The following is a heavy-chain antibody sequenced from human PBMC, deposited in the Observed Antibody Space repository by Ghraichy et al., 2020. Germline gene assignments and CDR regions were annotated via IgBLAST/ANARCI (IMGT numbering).Heavy chain of an antibody. J-gene: IGHJ4*02. CDR1: GFTFNKNW. Sequence: GESLNISCAASGFTFNKNWITWVRQAPGKGLEWVANINDDGKEKNYVDSVKGRFTISRDNAKNTLYLQINSLRAEDTAVYYCARDVYGGYFDYWGQGTLVTGSS. V-gene: IGHV3-7*01. D-gene: IGHD2-8*01. CDR3: ARDVYGGYFDY. CDR2: INDDGKEK.